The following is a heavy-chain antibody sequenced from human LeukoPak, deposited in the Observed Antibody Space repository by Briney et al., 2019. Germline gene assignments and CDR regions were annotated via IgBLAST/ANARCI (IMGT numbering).Heavy chain of an antibody. CDR3: ARSFGSGPGPFDY. CDR1: GGTFSSYA. Sequence: SVKVSCKASGGTFSSYAISCVRQAPGQGLEWMGGIIPIFGTANYAQKFQGRVTITAGESTSTAYMELSSLRSEDTAVYYCARSFGSGPGPFDYWGQGTLVTVSS. V-gene: IGHV1-69*13. CDR2: IIPIFGTA. D-gene: IGHD6-19*01. J-gene: IGHJ4*02.